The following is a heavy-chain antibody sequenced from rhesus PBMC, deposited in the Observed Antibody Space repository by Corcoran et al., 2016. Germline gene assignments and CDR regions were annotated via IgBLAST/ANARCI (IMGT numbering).Heavy chain of an antibody. CDR3: ASGVVTSYGLDS. CDR1: GGSISSYY. V-gene: IGHV4-160*01. Sequence: QVQLQESGPGLVKPSETLSLTCAVYGGSISSYYWSWIRQPPGKGLEWIGRIYARGGTTDYNPSLKSRVTISTEPSKNQFSLKLRSVTAADTAVYYCASGVVTSYGLDSWGQGVVVTVSS. J-gene: IGHJ6*01. CDR2: IYARGGTT. D-gene: IGHD2-15*01.